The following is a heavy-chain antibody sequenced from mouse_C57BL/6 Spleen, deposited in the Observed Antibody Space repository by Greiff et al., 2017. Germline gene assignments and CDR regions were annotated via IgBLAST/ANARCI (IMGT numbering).Heavy chain of an antibody. V-gene: IGHV1-82*01. Sequence: QVQLQQSGPELVKPGASVKISCKASGYAFSSSWMNWVKQRPGKGLEWIGRIYPGDGDTNYNGKFKGKATLTADKSSSTAYMQRSSLTSEDSAVYFCARWGDAMDYWGQGTSVTVSS. CDR2: IYPGDGDT. J-gene: IGHJ4*01. CDR3: ARWGDAMDY. CDR1: GYAFSSSW.